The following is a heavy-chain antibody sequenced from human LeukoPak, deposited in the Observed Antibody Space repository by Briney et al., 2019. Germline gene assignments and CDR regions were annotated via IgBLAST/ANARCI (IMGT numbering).Heavy chain of an antibody. J-gene: IGHJ6*03. CDR2: INPSGGST. CDR1: GYTFTSYY. CDR3: ARVAAEVVGLPGAIGFGWLRRDYYYMDV. V-gene: IGHV1-46*01. Sequence: ASVKVSCRASGYTFTSYYMHWVRQAPGEGLEWMGIINPSGGSTTYAQTFHGRVTMTREKSTSTVYMDLSSLRSEDTAVCYCARVAAEVVGLPGAIGFGWLRRDYYYMDVWGKGTTVTVSS. D-gene: IGHD2-2*02.